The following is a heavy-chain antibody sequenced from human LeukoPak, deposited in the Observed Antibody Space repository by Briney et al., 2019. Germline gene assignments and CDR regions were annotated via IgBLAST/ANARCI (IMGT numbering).Heavy chain of an antibody. J-gene: IGHJ4*02. CDR3: ARLPLSRYYFDY. CDR2: INHSGSI. CDR1: GGSFSGYY. V-gene: IGHV4-34*01. Sequence: SETLSLTCAVYGGSFSGYYWSWIRQPPGKGLEWIGEINHSGSINYNPSLKSRVTISVDTSKNQFSLKLSSVTAADTAVYYCARLPLSRYYFDYWGQGTLVTVSS. D-gene: IGHD3-3*02.